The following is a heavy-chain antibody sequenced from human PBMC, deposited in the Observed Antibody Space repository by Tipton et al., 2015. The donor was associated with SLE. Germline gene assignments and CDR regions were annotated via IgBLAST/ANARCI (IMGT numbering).Heavy chain of an antibody. D-gene: IGHD2-2*01. J-gene: IGHJ6*03. Sequence: SLRLSCTASGFNFYDYAMHWVRKAPGKGLEWVSGITWNSGSVGYADSVKGRFTISRDNAKNSLYLQMNSLRAEDTAVYYCAREYCSSTSCYGYYYMDVWGKGTTVTVSS. CDR3: AREYCSSTSCYGYYYMDV. CDR2: ITWNSGSV. V-gene: IGHV3-9*01. CDR1: GFNFYDYA.